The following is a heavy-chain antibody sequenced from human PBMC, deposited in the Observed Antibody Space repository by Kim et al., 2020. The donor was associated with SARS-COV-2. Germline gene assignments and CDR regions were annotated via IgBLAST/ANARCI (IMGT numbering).Heavy chain of an antibody. CDR1: GGSISSSNW. J-gene: IGHJ4*02. V-gene: IGHV4-4*02. CDR3: ARETASYGSGSQGY. CDR2: IYHSGST. Sequence: SETLSLTCAVSGGSISSSNWWSWVRQTPGKGLEWIGEIYHSGSTNYNPSLKSRVTISVDKSKNQFSLKLSSVTAADTAVYYCARETASYGSGSQGYWGQGTLVTVSS. D-gene: IGHD3-10*01.